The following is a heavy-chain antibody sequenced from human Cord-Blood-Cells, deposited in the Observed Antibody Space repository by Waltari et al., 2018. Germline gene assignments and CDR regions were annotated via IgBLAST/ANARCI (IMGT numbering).Heavy chain of an antibody. CDR2: IKSKTDGGTT. CDR1: GFTFSNAW. CDR3: TTCSSTSCYYYYYMDV. Sequence: EVQLVESGGGLVKPGGSLRLSCAASGFTFSNAWMSWVRQAPGKGLEWVGRIKSKTDGGTTNYASPMKGRFTISRNDSKNTRYLQMNSLKTEDTAVYYCTTCSSTSCYYYYYMDVWGKGTTVTVSS. D-gene: IGHD2-2*01. V-gene: IGHV3-15*01. J-gene: IGHJ6*03.